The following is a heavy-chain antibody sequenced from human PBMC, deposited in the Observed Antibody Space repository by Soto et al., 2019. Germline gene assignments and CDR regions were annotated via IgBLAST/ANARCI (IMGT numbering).Heavy chain of an antibody. Sequence: QITLKESGPTLVKPTQTLTLTCTFSGFSLSTSGVGVGWIRQPPGKDQEWLALIYWDDDKRYSPSLKSRLTITKYTSKNQVVLTMTHMDPVDTATYYCAHKGDGYRGFKYWGQGTLVTVSS. V-gene: IGHV2-5*02. CDR3: AHKGDGYRGFKY. CDR1: GFSLSTSGVG. D-gene: IGHD5-12*01. J-gene: IGHJ4*02. CDR2: IYWDDDK.